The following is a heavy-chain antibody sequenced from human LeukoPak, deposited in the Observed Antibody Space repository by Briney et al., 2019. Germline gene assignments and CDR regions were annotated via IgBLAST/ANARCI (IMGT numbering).Heavy chain of an antibody. V-gene: IGHV3-48*02. CDR1: GFTFTNYA. J-gene: IGHJ4*02. CDR3: ARDRDYAFDY. Sequence: GGSLRLSCAASGFTFTNYAMNWVRQAPGKGLEWISYINSDIYSNTIYYADTVKGRFTISRDNGKNSLYLQMNSLRDEDTAVYYCARDRDYAFDYWGQGTLVTVSS. CDR2: INSDIYSNTI. D-gene: IGHD4-17*01.